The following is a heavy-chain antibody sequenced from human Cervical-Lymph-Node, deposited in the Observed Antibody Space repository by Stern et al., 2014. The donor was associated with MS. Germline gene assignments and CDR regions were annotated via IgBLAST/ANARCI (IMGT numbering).Heavy chain of an antibody. CDR1: GGPISSTGYY. CDR3: AKSGYDPQGFYYGMDV. D-gene: IGHD5-12*01. V-gene: IGHV4-31*11. CDR2: IYYRGST. J-gene: IGHJ6*02. Sequence: QLQLQESGPGLVQPSPTLSLACAVSGGPISSTGYYWTWIRQHPGKGLEWIGSIYYRGSTYYNPSLQSRVTISLDTSKNQFSLNLSAVTAADTAVYYCAKSGYDPQGFYYGMDVWGQGTTVTVSS.